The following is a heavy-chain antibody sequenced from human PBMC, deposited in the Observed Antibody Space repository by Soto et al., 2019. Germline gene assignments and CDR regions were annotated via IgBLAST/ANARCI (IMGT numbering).Heavy chain of an antibody. CDR2: IIPIFGTA. D-gene: IGHD6-6*01. CDR3: ARDQTPSIAAPRGASRGWFAP. J-gene: IGHJ5*02. CDR1: GGTFSSYA. V-gene: IGHV1-69*01. Sequence: QVQLVQSGAEVKKPGSSVKVSCKASGGTFSSYAISWVRQAPGQGLEWMGGIIPIFGTANYAQKFQGRVTITADESTSTAYMELSSLRSEDTAVYYCARDQTPSIAAPRGASRGWFAPWGQGTLVTVSS.